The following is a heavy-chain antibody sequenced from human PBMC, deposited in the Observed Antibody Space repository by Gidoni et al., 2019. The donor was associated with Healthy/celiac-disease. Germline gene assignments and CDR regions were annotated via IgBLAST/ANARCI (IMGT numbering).Heavy chain of an antibody. CDR2: IYSGGST. Sequence: EVQLVESGGGLVQPGGSLRLSCAASGFTVRSNYMSWVRQAPGKVLEWVSVIYSGGSTYYADSVKGRFTISRHNSKNTLYLQMNSLRAEDTAVYYCARDGRYSGSYWGLEYYYGMDVWGQGTTVTVSS. CDR1: GFTVRSNY. J-gene: IGHJ6*02. V-gene: IGHV3-53*04. D-gene: IGHD1-26*01. CDR3: ARDGRYSGSYWGLEYYYGMDV.